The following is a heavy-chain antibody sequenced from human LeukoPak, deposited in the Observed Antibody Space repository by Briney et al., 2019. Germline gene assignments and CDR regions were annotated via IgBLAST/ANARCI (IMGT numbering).Heavy chain of an antibody. J-gene: IGHJ4*02. D-gene: IGHD4-11*01. CDR2: ISGSGGST. V-gene: IGHV3-23*01. CDR3: ARGMTNPFDY. CDR1: GFTFSNYA. Sequence: GGSLRLSYAASGFTFSNYAMSWVRQAPGKGLEWVSAISGSGGSTYYADSVKGRFTISRHNSENTLYLQMNSLRAEDTAVYYCARGMTNPFDYWGQGTLVTVSS.